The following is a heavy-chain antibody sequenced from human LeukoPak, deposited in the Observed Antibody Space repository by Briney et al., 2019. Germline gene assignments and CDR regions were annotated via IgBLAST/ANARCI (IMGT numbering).Heavy chain of an antibody. CDR3: ARAVSSSWYEDYYYYYMDV. CDR2: IYTSGST. J-gene: IGHJ6*03. CDR1: GGSISSYY. D-gene: IGHD6-13*01. Sequence: KASETLSLTCTVSGGSISSYYWSWIRQPAGKGLEWIGRIYTSGSTNYNPSLKSRVTMSVDTSKNQFSLKLNSVTAADTAVYYCARAVSSSWYEDYYYYYMDVWGKGTTVTVSS. V-gene: IGHV4-4*07.